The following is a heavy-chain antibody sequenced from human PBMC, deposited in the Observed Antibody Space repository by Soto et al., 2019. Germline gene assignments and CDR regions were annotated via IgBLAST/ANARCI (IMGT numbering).Heavy chain of an antibody. V-gene: IGHV3-21*01. CDR2: ISSSSSYI. J-gene: IGHJ4*02. CDR3: ESSSGWQYFDY. CDR1: GFTFSSYS. Sequence: GGSLRLSCAASGFTFSSYSMNWVRRAPGKGLEWVSSISSSSSYIYYADSVKGRFTISRDNAKNSLYLQMNSLRAEDTAVYYCESSSGWQYFDYWGQGTLVTVSS. D-gene: IGHD6-19*01.